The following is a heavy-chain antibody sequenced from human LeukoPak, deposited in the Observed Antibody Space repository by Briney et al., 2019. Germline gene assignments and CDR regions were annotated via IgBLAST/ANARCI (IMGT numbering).Heavy chain of an antibody. V-gene: IGHV3-7*01. CDR2: IKQDGSQK. CDR3: ARGVPYASWSGPHYSDY. D-gene: IGHD3-3*01. Sequence: GGSLRLSCAASGFTFSSYWMSWVRQAPGKGLEWVANIKQDGSQKYCVDSVKGRFSISRDNAKNSLYLQMNSPRAEDTAVYYCARGVPYASWSGPHYSDYWGQGTLVTVSS. CDR1: GFTFSSYW. J-gene: IGHJ4*02.